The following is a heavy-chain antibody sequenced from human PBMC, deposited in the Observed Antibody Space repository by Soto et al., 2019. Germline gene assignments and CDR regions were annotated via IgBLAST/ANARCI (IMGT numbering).Heavy chain of an antibody. Sequence: SETLSLTCTVSGGSISSSSYYWGWIRQPPGKGLEWIGSIFYSGSTYYNPSLKSRVTISVDTSKNQFSLKLSSVTAADTAVYYCASYSGPNDYWGQGTLVTVS. J-gene: IGHJ4*02. D-gene: IGHD1-26*01. CDR1: GGSISSSSYY. CDR3: ASYSGPNDY. CDR2: IFYSGST. V-gene: IGHV4-39*07.